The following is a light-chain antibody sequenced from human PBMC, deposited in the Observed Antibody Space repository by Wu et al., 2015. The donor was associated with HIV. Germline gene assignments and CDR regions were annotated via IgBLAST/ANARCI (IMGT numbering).Light chain of an antibody. CDR3: HQYNNWPQT. J-gene: IGKJ1*01. CDR1: QSVSSN. Sequence: EIVMTQSPATLSVSPGERATLSCRASQSVSSNLAWYQQKPGQPPRLLIYGASTRATGIPARFSGSGSGTEFTLTISNLQSEDFSVYYCHQYNNWPQTFGQGTKVEIK. CDR2: GAS. V-gene: IGKV3-15*01.